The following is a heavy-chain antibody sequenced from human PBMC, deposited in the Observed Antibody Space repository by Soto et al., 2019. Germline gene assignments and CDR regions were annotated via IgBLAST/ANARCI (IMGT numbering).Heavy chain of an antibody. CDR1: GFSLTTRPVG. V-gene: IGHV2-5*02. CDR2: IYWDDDK. D-gene: IGHD1-1*01. J-gene: IGHJ4*02. CDR3: AHRQLYNGAWNEGTFDY. Sequence: QITLKESGPTLVKPTQTLTLTCTFSGFSLTTRPVGVGWIRQPPGQALEWLALIYWDDDKRYNPSLKTSVTITKDTSKNQVVLTMTNMDPVDTATYYCAHRQLYNGAWNEGTFDYWGQGALVTVSS.